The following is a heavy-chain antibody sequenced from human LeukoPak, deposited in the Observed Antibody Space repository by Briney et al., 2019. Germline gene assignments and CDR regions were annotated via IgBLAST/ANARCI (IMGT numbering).Heavy chain of an antibody. Sequence: PGGSLRLSCAASGFTFDNYGMSWVRQVPGKGLEWVSSINANGGSTAYADSVRGRFTISRDNAKNSLYLQMNSLGAEDTAVYYCARATRGVASNFDYWGQGTLVTVSS. V-gene: IGHV3-20*04. CDR3: ARATRGVASNFDY. D-gene: IGHD2-15*01. J-gene: IGHJ4*02. CDR1: GFTFDNYG. CDR2: INANGGST.